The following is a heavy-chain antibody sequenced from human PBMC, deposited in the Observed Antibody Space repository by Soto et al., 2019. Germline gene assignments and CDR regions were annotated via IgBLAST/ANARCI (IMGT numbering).Heavy chain of an antibody. CDR2: IYYSGGT. CDR3: ARLGAYYQSLDP. CDR1: GATIGSGDDY. D-gene: IGHD2-21*01. Sequence: PSETLPLTCTVSGATIGSGDDYWSWIRQHPGKGLEWIGYIYYSGGTYYNPSLKSRVTISVDTSKNQFSLELSSVTAADTAVYYCARLGAYYQSLDPWGPGTLVTVST. V-gene: IGHV4-31*02. J-gene: IGHJ5*02.